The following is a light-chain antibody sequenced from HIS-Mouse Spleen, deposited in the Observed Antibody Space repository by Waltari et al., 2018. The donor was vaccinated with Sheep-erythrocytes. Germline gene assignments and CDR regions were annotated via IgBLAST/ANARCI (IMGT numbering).Light chain of an antibody. CDR1: QSVSSY. V-gene: IGKV3-11*01. CDR2: DAS. J-gene: IGKJ1*01. CDR3: QQYGSSLRT. Sequence: EIVLTQSPATLSLSPGERATLSCRASQSVSSYLAWYQQKPGQAPRLLISDASNRATGIPARFSGSGSGTDFTLTISSLEPEDFAVYYCQQYGSSLRTFGQGTKVEIK.